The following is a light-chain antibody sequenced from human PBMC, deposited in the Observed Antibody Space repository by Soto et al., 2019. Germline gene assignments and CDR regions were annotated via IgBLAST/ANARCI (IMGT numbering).Light chain of an antibody. CDR1: QSVLYISNNKNY. CDR2: WAS. CDR3: QQYYSAIS. J-gene: IGKJ5*01. V-gene: IGKV4-1*01. Sequence: DIVMTQSPDSLAVSLGERATINCKSSQSVLYISNNKNYLAWYQQKAGQPPKLLIYWASTRESGVPDRFSASESGTDFTLTISSLQAEDAAVYYCQQYYSAISFGQGTRLEIK.